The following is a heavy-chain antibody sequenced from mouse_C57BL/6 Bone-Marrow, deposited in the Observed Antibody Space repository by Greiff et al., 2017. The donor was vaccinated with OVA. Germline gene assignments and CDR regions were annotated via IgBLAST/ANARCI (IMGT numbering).Heavy chain of an antibody. Sequence: VQLQESGAELVRPGTSVKVSCKASGYAFTNYLIEWVKQRPGQGLEWIGVINPGSGGTNYNEKFKGKATLTADKSSSTAYMQRSSLTSEDSAVYFCARFSTGKTYYFYYWGQGTTLTVAS. J-gene: IGHJ2*01. CDR3: ARFSTGKTYYFYY. CDR1: GYAFTNYL. V-gene: IGHV1-54*01. D-gene: IGHD4-1*02. CDR2: INPGSGGT.